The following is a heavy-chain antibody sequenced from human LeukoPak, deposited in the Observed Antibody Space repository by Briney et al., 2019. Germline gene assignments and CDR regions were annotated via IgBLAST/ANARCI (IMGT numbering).Heavy chain of an antibody. CDR2: IYYSGST. CDR3: ARVSASIAANGFFDY. CDR1: GGSISSYY. J-gene: IGHJ4*02. V-gene: IGHV4-59*12. Sequence: SETLSLTCTVSGGSISSYYWSWIRQPPGKGLEWIGHIYYSGSTNYNPSLKSRVTISIDTFKNQFSLRLRSVTAADTAVYYCARVSASIAANGFFDYWGQGTLVTVSS. D-gene: IGHD6-13*01.